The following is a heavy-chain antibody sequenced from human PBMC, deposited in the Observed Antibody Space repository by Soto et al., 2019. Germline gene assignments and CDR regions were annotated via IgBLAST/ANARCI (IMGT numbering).Heavy chain of an antibody. V-gene: IGHV4-61*01. Sequence: QVQLQESGPGLVKPSETLSLTCTVSGGSVSSGSYYWSWIRQPPGKGLEWIGSIYYSGSTNSNPSLTRRVTISVDTSKNQFSLKLSSVTAADTAVYYCARDLRSSGRYFDYWGQGTLVTVSS. CDR1: GGSVSSGSYY. J-gene: IGHJ4*02. CDR2: IYYSGST. D-gene: IGHD6-6*01. CDR3: ARDLRSSGRYFDY.